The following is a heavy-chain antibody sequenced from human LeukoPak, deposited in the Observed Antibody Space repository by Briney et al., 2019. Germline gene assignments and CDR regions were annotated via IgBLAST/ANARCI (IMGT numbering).Heavy chain of an antibody. D-gene: IGHD2-2*03. J-gene: IGHJ4*02. V-gene: IGHV3-74*01. CDR2: INTDGSST. CDR1: GFTFSNYW. Sequence: PGGSLRLSCAASGFTFSNYWMHWVRQAPGKGLGWVSRINTDGSSTDYADSVKGRFTISRVNAKNTVYLQMTSMRAEDTAVYYCARDLDGYGSGNGVWGQGTLVTVSS. CDR3: ARDLDGYGSGNGV.